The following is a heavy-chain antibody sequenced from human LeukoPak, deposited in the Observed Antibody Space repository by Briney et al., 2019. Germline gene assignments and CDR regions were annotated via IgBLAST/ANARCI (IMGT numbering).Heavy chain of an antibody. D-gene: IGHD5-12*01. CDR2: IYYSGST. CDR3: ARGGRGYSGYNPTLPFDY. CDR1: GGSISSYY. J-gene: IGHJ4*02. V-gene: IGHV4-59*01. Sequence: SETLSLTCTVSGGSISSYYWSWIRQPPGKGLEWIGYIYYSGSTNYNPSLKSRVTISVDTSKNQFSLKLSSVTAADTAVYYCARGGRGYSGYNPTLPFDYWGQGTLVTVSS.